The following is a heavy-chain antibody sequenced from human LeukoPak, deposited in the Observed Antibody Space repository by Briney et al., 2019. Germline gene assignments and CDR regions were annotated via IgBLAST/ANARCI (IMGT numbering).Heavy chain of an antibody. CDR1: GFTFSSYE. D-gene: IGHD6-19*01. V-gene: IGHV3-21*01. CDR2: ISSSSSYI. J-gene: IGHJ4*02. Sequence: GGSLRLSCAASGFTFSSYEMNWVRQAPGKGLEWVSSISSSSSYIYYADSVKGRFTISRDNAKNSLYLQMNSLRAEDTAVYYCARRGNGAVAGFDYWGQGTLVTVSS. CDR3: ARRGNGAVAGFDY.